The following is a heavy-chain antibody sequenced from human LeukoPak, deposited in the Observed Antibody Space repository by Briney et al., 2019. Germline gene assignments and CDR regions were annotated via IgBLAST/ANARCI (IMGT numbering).Heavy chain of an antibody. Sequence: GGSLRLSCAASGFTLSDYYMSWIRQAPGKGLEWVSYISSSGSTIYYADSVKGRFTISRDNAKNSLYLQMNSLRAEDTAVYYCARATYSSGWLPEADYWGQGTLVTVSS. J-gene: IGHJ4*02. CDR2: ISSSGSTI. CDR3: ARATYSSGWLPEADY. V-gene: IGHV3-11*01. CDR1: GFTLSDYY. D-gene: IGHD6-19*01.